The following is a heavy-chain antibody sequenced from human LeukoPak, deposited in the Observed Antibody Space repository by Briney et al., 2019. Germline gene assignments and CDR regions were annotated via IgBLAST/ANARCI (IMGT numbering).Heavy chain of an antibody. J-gene: IGHJ6*02. Sequence: GSSVKVSCKASGGTFSTYAISWVRQAPGQGLEWMGWINPNSGDTKYAQKFQGRVTVTTDAPTSTAYMEVRSLRSDDTALYYCARVMHWDKPMARGRGMDVWGQGTTVTVSS. CDR1: GGTFSTYA. V-gene: IGHV1-18*01. CDR2: INPNSGDT. D-gene: IGHD5-18*01. CDR3: ARVMHWDKPMARGRGMDV.